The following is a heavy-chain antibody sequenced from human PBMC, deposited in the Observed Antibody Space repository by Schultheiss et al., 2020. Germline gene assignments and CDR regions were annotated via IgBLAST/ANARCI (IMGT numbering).Heavy chain of an antibody. J-gene: IGHJ4*02. CDR1: GFTFDDYA. CDR3: AKDSYYDSSGCPDY. D-gene: IGHD3-22*01. CDR2: ISWNSGSI. Sequence: SLKISCAASGFTFDDYAMHWVRQAPGKGLEWVSGISWNSGSIGYADSVKGRFTISRDNAKNSLYLQMNSLRAEDTALYYCAKDSYYDSSGCPDYWGQGNLGTVSS. V-gene: IGHV3-9*01.